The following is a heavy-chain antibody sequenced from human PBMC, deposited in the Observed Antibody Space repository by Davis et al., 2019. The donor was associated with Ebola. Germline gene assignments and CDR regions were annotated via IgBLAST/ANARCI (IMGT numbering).Heavy chain of an antibody. CDR2: ISGSGGST. J-gene: IGHJ3*02. CDR3: AKDKNFDFWSGYPHDAFYI. D-gene: IGHD3-3*01. V-gene: IGHV3-23*01. CDR1: GFTFSSYA. Sequence: GESLKISCAASGFTFSSYAMSWVRQAPGKGLEWVSAISGSGGSTYYADSVKGRFTISRDNSKNTLYLQMNSLRAEDTAIYYCAKDKNFDFWSGYPHDAFYIWGQGTTVTVSS.